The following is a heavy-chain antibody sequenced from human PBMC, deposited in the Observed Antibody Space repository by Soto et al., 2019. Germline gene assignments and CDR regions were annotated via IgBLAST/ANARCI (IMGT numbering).Heavy chain of an antibody. V-gene: IGHV3-33*01. CDR2: IWYDGSNK. Sequence: GGSLRLSCAASGFTFSSYGMHWVRQAPGKGLERVAVIWYDGSNKYYADSVKGRFTISRDNSKNTLYLQMNSLRAEDTAVYYCARGGVNYYGSGSYYHYGMDVWGQGTTVTVSS. J-gene: IGHJ6*02. CDR1: GFTFSSYG. CDR3: ARGGVNYYGSGSYYHYGMDV. D-gene: IGHD3-10*01.